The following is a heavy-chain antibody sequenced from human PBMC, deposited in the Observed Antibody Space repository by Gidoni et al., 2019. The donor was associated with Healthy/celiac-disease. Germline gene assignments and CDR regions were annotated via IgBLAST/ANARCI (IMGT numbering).Heavy chain of an antibody. CDR2: IYDSGST. CDR3: ASSRDGYNLGY. D-gene: IGHD5-12*01. CDR1: GGSISSYY. Sequence: QVQLQESGPGLVKPSETLSLTCTVSGGSISSYYWSWIRQPPGKGLEWIGYIYDSGSTNYNPSLKSRVTISVDTSKNQFSLKLSSVTAADTAVYYCASSRDGYNLGYWGQGTLVTVSS. V-gene: IGHV4-59*01. J-gene: IGHJ4*02.